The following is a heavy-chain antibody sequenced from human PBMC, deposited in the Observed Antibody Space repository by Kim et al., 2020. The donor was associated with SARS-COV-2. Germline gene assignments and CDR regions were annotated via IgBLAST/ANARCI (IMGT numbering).Heavy chain of an antibody. CDR2: INPNSGGT. CDR3: ARVMGALDIVVVPAAIGWFDP. Sequence: ASVKVSCKASGYTFTGYYMHWVRQAPGQGLEWMGWINPNSGGTNYAQKFQGRVTMTRDTSISTAYMELSRLRSDDTAVYYCARVMGALDIVVVPAAIGWFDPWGQGTLVTVSS. V-gene: IGHV1-2*02. J-gene: IGHJ5*02. CDR1: GYTFTGYY. D-gene: IGHD2-2*03.